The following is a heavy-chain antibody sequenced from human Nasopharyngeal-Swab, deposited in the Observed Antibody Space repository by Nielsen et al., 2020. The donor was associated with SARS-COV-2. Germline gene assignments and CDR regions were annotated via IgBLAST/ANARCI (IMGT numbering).Heavy chain of an antibody. V-gene: IGHV3-23*01. CDR3: AREGDGYNSPHTNFY. CDR1: GFTFSSYA. J-gene: IGHJ4*02. D-gene: IGHD5-24*01. CDR2: ISWDGGST. Sequence: GESLKISCAASGFTFSSYAMSWVRQAPGKGLEWVSLISWDGGSTYYADSVKGRFTISRDNSKNTLYLQMNSLRAEDTAVYYCAREGDGYNSPHTNFYWGQGTLVTVSS.